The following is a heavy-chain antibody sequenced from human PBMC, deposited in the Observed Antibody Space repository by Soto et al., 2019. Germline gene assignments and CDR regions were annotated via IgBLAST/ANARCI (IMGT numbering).Heavy chain of an antibody. CDR1: GYTFSNHW. CDR2: IFPRDSDT. Sequence: GESLKISCQGSGYTFSNHWINWVRLVPGKGLEWMGIIFPRDSDTRYSPSLQGQVIISVDKSANTAYLQWTRLTASDTAIYYCAKSIEGGPMDVWGQGTTVTVSS. J-gene: IGHJ6*02. D-gene: IGHD1-26*01. V-gene: IGHV5-51*01. CDR3: AKSIEGGPMDV.